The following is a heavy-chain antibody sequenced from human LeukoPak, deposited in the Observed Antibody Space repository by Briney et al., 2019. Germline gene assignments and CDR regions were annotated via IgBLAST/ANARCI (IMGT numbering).Heavy chain of an antibody. Sequence: GGSLRLSCAASGFIFSTYTMAWVRQAPGGGLEWVSGISGDGGSTYYADSVRGRFAISRDNSKSTMYLQMNSLRAEDTAVYYCAGHHPRNTVDFWGQGTLVTVSS. CDR2: ISGDGGST. J-gene: IGHJ4*02. CDR3: AGHHPRNTVDF. CDR1: GFIFSTYT. D-gene: IGHD2/OR15-2a*01. V-gene: IGHV3-23*01.